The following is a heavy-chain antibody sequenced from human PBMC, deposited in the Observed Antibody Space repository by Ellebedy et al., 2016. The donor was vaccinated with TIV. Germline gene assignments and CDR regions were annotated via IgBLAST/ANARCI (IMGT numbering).Heavy chain of an antibody. CDR1: GYTFTGSY. Sequence: AASVKVSCKASGYTFTGSYMHWVRQAHGQGLEWMGWINPNSGCTNYAQKFQGRVTMTRDTSISTAYMELSRLRSDDTAVYYCARDPGHSGNDLFYFDYWGQGTLVTVSS. D-gene: IGHD5-12*01. J-gene: IGHJ4*02. CDR3: ARDPGHSGNDLFYFDY. CDR2: INPNSGCT. V-gene: IGHV1-2*02.